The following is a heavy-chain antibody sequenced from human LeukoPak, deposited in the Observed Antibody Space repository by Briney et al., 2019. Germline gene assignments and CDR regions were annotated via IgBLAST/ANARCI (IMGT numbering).Heavy chain of an antibody. D-gene: IGHD1-26*01. V-gene: IGHV1-18*01. CDR1: GYTFTSYG. Sequence: GASVKVSCTASGYTFTSYGISWVRQAPGQGLEWMGWISAYNGNTNYAQKLQGRVTMTTDTSTSTAYMELRSLRSDDTAVYYCARHLVSSGSHAFDIWGQGTMVTVSS. CDR2: ISAYNGNT. CDR3: ARHLVSSGSHAFDI. J-gene: IGHJ3*02.